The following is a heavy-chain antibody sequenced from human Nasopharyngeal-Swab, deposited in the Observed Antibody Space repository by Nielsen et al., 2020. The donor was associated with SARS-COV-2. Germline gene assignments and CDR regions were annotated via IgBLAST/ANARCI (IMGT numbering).Heavy chain of an antibody. CDR3: ARDGGVQLWSLRGYFDY. Sequence: GESLKISCAASGFTFSSYSMNWVRQTPGKRLEWVSSIITSSSYIYYADPVKGRFTISRDNAKNTLYLQMNSLRAEDTAVYYCARDGGVQLWSLRGYFDYWGQGTLVTVSS. CDR2: IITSSSYI. D-gene: IGHD5-18*01. CDR1: GFTFSSYS. J-gene: IGHJ4*02. V-gene: IGHV3-21*01.